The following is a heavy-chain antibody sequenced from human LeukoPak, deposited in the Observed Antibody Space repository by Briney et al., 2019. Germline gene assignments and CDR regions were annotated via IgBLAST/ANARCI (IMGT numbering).Heavy chain of an antibody. J-gene: IGHJ4*02. CDR2: ISSSSSTI. Sequence: GGSLRLSCAASGFTFSSYGMNWVRQAPGKGLEWVSYISSSSSTIHYAESVKGRFTISRDNAKNSLYLQMHSLRAEDTAVYYCARVHVVVAFSDYWGQGTLVTVSS. CDR3: ARVHVVVAFSDY. V-gene: IGHV3-48*04. CDR1: GFTFSSYG. D-gene: IGHD2-21*01.